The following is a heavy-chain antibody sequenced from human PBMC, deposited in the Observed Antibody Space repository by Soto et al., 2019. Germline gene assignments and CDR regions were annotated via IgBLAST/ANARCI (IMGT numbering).Heavy chain of an antibody. V-gene: IGHV4-30-4*08. J-gene: IGHJ4*02. CDR1: GGSISSGQNF. CDR3: ARDTGTYPYYFDS. CDR2: IHHRGST. D-gene: IGHD1-26*01. Sequence: QVQLQESGPGLVKPSQTLSLTCTVSGGSISSGQNFWNWIRQSPGKGLEWIGYIHHRGSTYYIPSLKSRLTISADTSKNQISLKLNSVTAADTAVYYCARDTGTYPYYFDSWGQGTLVTVSS.